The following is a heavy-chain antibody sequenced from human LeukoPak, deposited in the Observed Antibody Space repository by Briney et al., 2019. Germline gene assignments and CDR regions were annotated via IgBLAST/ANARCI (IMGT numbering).Heavy chain of an antibody. V-gene: IGHV4-34*01. CDR2: INHSGST. CDR1: GGSFSGYY. J-gene: IGHJ4*02. D-gene: IGHD6-19*01. Sequence: SETLSLTCAVYGGSFSGYYWSWIRQPPGKGLEWIGEINHSGSTNYNPSLKSRVTISVDTSKNQFSLKLSSVTAADTAVYYYARAASSGWFVTYWGQGTLVTVSS. CDR3: ARAASSGWFVTY.